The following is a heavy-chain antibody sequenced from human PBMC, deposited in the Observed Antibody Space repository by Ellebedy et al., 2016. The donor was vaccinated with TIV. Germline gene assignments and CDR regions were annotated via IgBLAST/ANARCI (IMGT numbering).Heavy chain of an antibody. Sequence: ASVKVSXKASGYTFTSYGISWVRQAPGQGLEWMGWISAYNGNTNYAQKLQGRVTMTTDTSTSTAYMELRSLRSDDTAVYYCARERYRAVAGTGFDYWGQGTLVTVSS. J-gene: IGHJ4*02. CDR1: GYTFTSYG. CDR2: ISAYNGNT. CDR3: ARERYRAVAGTGFDY. V-gene: IGHV1-18*01. D-gene: IGHD6-19*01.